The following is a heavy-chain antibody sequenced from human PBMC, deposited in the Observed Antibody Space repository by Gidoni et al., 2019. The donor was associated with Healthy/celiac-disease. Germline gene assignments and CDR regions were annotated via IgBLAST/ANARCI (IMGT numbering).Heavy chain of an antibody. D-gene: IGHD2-2*01. CDR1: GFPFSSYS. CDR2: ISSSSSYI. V-gene: IGHV3-21*01. CDR3: ARDPNRGSSTSCPDY. J-gene: IGHJ4*02. Sequence: EVQLVESGGGLVKPGGSLRLSCEASGFPFSSYSMNWVRQAPGKGLEWVSFISSSSSYIYYADSVKGRFTISRDNAKNSLYLQMNSLRAEDTAVYYCARDPNRGSSTSCPDYWGQGTLVTVSS.